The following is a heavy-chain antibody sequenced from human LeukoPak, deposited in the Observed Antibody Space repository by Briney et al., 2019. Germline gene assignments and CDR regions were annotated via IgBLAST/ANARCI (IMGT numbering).Heavy chain of an antibody. CDR3: ASEAAAYLYYYGMDV. D-gene: IGHD6-13*01. Sequence: GGSLRLSCAASAFTLSSYAMQWVRQAPGKGREWEAVISYDGSNKYYADPVKGRFTISRDNSKNTLYLQMNSLRAEDTAVYYSASEAAAYLYYYGMDVWGQGTTVPVSS. CDR2: ISYDGSNK. V-gene: IGHV3-30*04. CDR1: AFTLSSYA. J-gene: IGHJ6*02.